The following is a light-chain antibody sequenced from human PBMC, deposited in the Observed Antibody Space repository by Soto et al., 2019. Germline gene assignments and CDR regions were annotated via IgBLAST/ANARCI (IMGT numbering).Light chain of an antibody. CDR3: QSYASSLSGVV. Sequence: QAVVTQPPSVSGAPGQRVTISCTGSSSNIGAGYDVHWYQHLPGTAPKLLIYGDSNRPSGVPDRFSGSKSGTSASLAITGLQAEDGADYYCQSYASSLSGVVFGGGTKLTVL. CDR1: SSNIGAGYD. CDR2: GDS. J-gene: IGLJ2*01. V-gene: IGLV1-40*01.